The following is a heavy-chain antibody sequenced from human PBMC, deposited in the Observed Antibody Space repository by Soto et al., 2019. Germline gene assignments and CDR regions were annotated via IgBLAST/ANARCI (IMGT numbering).Heavy chain of an antibody. V-gene: IGHV3-30-3*01. Sequence: QRQLVESGGGVVQPGRSLRLSCAASGFSFSHYAMHWVRQPPGKGLEWVALISYDGDNQYFTDSVRGRFTISRDNSRDTLFLEMNSLRTEDTAIYYCAKVVSGGYPRPFDCWGPGTLVTLSS. CDR1: GFSFSHYA. CDR3: AKVVSGGYPRPFDC. CDR2: ISYDGDNQ. D-gene: IGHD1-26*01. J-gene: IGHJ4*02.